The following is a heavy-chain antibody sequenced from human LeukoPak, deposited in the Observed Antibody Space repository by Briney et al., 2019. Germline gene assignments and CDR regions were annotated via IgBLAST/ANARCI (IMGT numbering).Heavy chain of an antibody. CDR1: GYTFTGYY. CDR2: INPNSGGT. CDR3: ARGGGRGYYDSSGYYHVR. D-gene: IGHD3-22*01. Sequence: GASVKVSCKASGYTFTGYYMHWVRQAPGQGLEWMGRINPNSGGTNYAQKFQGGVTMTRDTSISTAYMELSRLRSDDTAVYYCARGGGRGYYDSSGYYHVRWGQGTLVTVSS. J-gene: IGHJ4*02. V-gene: IGHV1-2*06.